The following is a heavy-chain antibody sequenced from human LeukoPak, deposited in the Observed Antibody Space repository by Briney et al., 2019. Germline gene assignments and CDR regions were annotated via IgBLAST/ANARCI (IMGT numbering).Heavy chain of an antibody. CDR2: ISVGGGST. Sequence: GGCLRLACAASGFSFANYAMHWVRQDAGEGIGWVSLISVGGGSTSYADSMKGPFTIYRDNSKGSLYLQMNSLRTEDTALYYCAKVLGSSSWYSLGYWGQGTLVTVSS. J-gene: IGHJ4*02. CDR1: GFSFANYA. CDR3: AKVLGSSSWYSLGY. D-gene: IGHD6-13*01. V-gene: IGHV3-43*02.